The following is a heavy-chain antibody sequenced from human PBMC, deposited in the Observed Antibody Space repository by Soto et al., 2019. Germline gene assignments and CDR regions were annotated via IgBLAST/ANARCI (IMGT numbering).Heavy chain of an antibody. V-gene: IGHV5-51*01. CDR2: IHPGDSDT. J-gene: IGHJ6*02. D-gene: IGHD2-15*01. CDR3: ARTLGPEVAASLEYYYFSGMDV. CDR1: GYSFTSYW. Sequence: GESLKISCEASGYSFTSYWIGWVRQMPGKGLEWMGIIHPGDSDTKYSPSFQGQVTISVDKSITTAYLQWNSLKASDTAMYYCARTLGPEVAASLEYYYFSGMDVWGQGTTVTVSS.